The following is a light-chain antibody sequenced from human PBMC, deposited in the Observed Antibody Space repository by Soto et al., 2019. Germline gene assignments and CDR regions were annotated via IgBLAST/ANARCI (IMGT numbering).Light chain of an antibody. CDR3: MQGTHWPIT. CDR2: LGS. Sequence: DIVMTQSPLSLPVTPGEPASISCRSSQSLLHSNGYNYLDWYLQKPGQSPQLLIYLGSNRASGVPDRFCGSGSGTDFALKISRVESEDVGVYYCMQGTHWPITFGQGTRLEIK. J-gene: IGKJ5*01. V-gene: IGKV2-28*01. CDR1: QSLLHSNGYNY.